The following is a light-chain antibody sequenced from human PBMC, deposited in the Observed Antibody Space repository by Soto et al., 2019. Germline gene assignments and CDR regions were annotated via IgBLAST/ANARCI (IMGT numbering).Light chain of an antibody. CDR2: GAS. CDR3: EQYGSSPVT. V-gene: IGKV3-20*01. Sequence: EIVLTQSPGPLSLSPGERATLSCRDSQSVSSSYLAWYQQKPGQAPRLLIYGASSRATGIPDRFSGSGSGKDFTVTISRLEPEDFAVYYCEQYGSSPVTFGQGTKLEIK. J-gene: IGKJ2*01. CDR1: QSVSSSY.